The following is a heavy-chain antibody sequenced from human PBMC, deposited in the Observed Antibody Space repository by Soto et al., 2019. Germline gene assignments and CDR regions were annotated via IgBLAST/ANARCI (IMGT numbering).Heavy chain of an antibody. V-gene: IGHV3-23*01. Sequence: GGSLRLSCAASGFTCSSYVMSWVRQAPGKGLEWVSAISGSGGSTYYADSVKGRFTISRDNSKNTLYLQMNSLRAEDTAVYYCARALSIAARLRGVWFDPWGQGTLVTVSS. CDR1: GFTCSSYV. CDR3: ARALSIAARLRGVWFDP. D-gene: IGHD6-6*01. CDR2: ISGSGGST. J-gene: IGHJ5*02.